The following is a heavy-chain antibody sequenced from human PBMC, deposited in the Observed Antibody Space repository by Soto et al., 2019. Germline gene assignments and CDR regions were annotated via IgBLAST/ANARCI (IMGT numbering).Heavy chain of an antibody. CDR3: ARRRYSTHYYYYGMDV. Sequence: SETLSLTCTVSGGSISSYYWSWIRQPPGKGLEWIGYIYYSGSTNYNPSLKSRVTISVDTSKNQFSLKLSSVTAADTAVYYCARRRYSTHYYYYGMDVWGQGTTVTVSS. CDR1: GGSISSYY. D-gene: IGHD6-13*01. CDR2: IYYSGST. J-gene: IGHJ6*02. V-gene: IGHV4-59*01.